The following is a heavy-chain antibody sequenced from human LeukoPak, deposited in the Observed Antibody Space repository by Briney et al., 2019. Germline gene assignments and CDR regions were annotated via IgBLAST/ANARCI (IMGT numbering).Heavy chain of an antibody. Sequence: GGPLRLSCAASGFTFDRFTIHWVRQTPGKGLEWVSLINRRGHTFYADSVKGRFTISRDNSRNSVFLQMNSLRPEDTALYHCAKEVDCPSDCLFFHSWGQGTLVTVSS. CDR3: AKEVDCPSDCLFFHS. D-gene: IGHD2-21*02. J-gene: IGHJ4*02. CDR2: INRRGHT. V-gene: IGHV3-43*01. CDR1: GFTFDRFT.